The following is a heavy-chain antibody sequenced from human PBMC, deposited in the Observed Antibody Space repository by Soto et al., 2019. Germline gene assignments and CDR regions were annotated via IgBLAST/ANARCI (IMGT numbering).Heavy chain of an antibody. Sequence: QVQLVQSGAEVKKPGASVKVSCKASGYTFTSYAMHWVRQAPGQRLEWMGWINAGNGNTKYSQKFQGRVTITRDTSASTAYMELSSLISEDTAVYYCARVRIGYSSSGWFDPWGQGTLVTVSS. CDR3: ARVRIGYSSSGWFDP. D-gene: IGHD6-13*01. V-gene: IGHV1-3*01. J-gene: IGHJ5*02. CDR1: GYTFTSYA. CDR2: INAGNGNT.